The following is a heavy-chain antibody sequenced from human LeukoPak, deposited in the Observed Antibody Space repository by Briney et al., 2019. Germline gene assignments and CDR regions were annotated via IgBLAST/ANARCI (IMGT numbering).Heavy chain of an antibody. J-gene: IGHJ4*02. CDR1: GFTFSSYG. CDR3: AKDGYTEWLGLYYFDY. Sequence: GGTLRLSCAASGFTFSSYGMSWVRQAPGKGLEGVSTISGSGGRTYYADSVKGRFTISRDNSKNTLYLQMNSLRAEDTALYYCAKDGYTEWLGLYYFDYWGQGTLVTVSS. V-gene: IGHV3-23*01. D-gene: IGHD6-19*01. CDR2: ISGSGGRT.